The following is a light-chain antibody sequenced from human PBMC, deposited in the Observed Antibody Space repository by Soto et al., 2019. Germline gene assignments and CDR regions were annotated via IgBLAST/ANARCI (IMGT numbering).Light chain of an antibody. CDR2: DAS. CDR3: QQYGSSGT. Sequence: EFVLTHSPGTLSLSPWEIATLSCRASQTVRNNYLAWYQQKPGQAPRLLIYDASSRATGIPDRFSGGGSGTDFTLTISRLEPEDFAVYYCQQYGSSGTFGQGTKVDIK. J-gene: IGKJ1*01. V-gene: IGKV3-20*01. CDR1: QTVRNNY.